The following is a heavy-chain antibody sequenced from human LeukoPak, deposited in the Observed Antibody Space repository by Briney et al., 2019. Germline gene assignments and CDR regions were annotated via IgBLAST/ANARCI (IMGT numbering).Heavy chain of an antibody. CDR2: ITTSSGTV. V-gene: IGHV3-48*01. CDR1: GFTFSSYS. D-gene: IGHD3-10*01. CDR3: ARDLGYYHGSGSHFPLQY. Sequence: PGGSLRLSCAASGFTFSSYSMNWVRQAPGKGLEWISYITTSSGTVYYADSVKGRFTISRDNAGNSLYLQMNSLRAEDTALYYCARDLGYYHGSGSHFPLQYWGPGTRVTVSA. J-gene: IGHJ4*02.